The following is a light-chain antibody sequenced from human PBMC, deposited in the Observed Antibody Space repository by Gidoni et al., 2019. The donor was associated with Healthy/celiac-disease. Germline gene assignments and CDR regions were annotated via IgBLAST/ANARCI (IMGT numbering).Light chain of an antibody. J-gene: IGKJ4*01. Sequence: EMVLTQSPATLSLSPGARATLSCRASQSVSSYLAWYQQKPGQAPRLLIYDASNRATGIPARFSGSGSGTDFTLTISSLEPEDFAVYYCQQRSNWSLTFGGGTKVEIK. CDR2: DAS. CDR3: QQRSNWSLT. CDR1: QSVSSY. V-gene: IGKV3-11*01.